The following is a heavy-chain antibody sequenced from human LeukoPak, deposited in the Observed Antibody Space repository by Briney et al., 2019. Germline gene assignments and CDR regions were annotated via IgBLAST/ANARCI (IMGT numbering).Heavy chain of an antibody. CDR1: GFTFSNYW. Sequence: GGSLRLSCEASGFTFSNYWMSWVRQAPGKGLEWVANIRTDGSEKYYVDSVKGRFTISRDNSKNTLYLQMNGLRVEDTAVYYCARDTGSQDSSSWYGAVDYWGQGTLVTVSS. CDR3: ARDTGSQDSSSWYGAVDY. CDR2: IRTDGSEK. V-gene: IGHV3-7*01. J-gene: IGHJ4*02. D-gene: IGHD6-13*01.